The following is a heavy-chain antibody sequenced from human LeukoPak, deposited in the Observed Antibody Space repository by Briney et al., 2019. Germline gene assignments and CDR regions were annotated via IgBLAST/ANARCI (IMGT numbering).Heavy chain of an antibody. J-gene: IGHJ1*01. CDR1: GFTFRNYW. V-gene: IGHV3-7*01. CDR3: ARELVVGPAEYFQD. D-gene: IGHD2-8*02. CDR2: TDQGGSEK. Sequence: GGSLRLSCVASGFTFRNYWMSWVRRAPGKGLEWVANTDQGGSEKYYVDSVKGRFTISRDNAKNSLYLQMNSLRAEDTAVYYCARELVVGPAEYFQDWGQGTLVTVSS.